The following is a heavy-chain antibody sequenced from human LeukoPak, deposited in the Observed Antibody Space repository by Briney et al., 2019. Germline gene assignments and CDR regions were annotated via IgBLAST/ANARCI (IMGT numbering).Heavy chain of an antibody. V-gene: IGHV3-48*03. J-gene: IGHJ4*02. Sequence: GGSLRLSCVASGFTFSSYEMNWVRRAPGKGLEWVSHITSSGSTICYADSVKGRFTISRDNAKNSLYLQMNSLRAEDTAVYYCAQRFDYWGQGTLVTVSS. CDR3: AQRFDY. CDR1: GFTFSSYE. CDR2: ITSSGSTI. D-gene: IGHD6-25*01.